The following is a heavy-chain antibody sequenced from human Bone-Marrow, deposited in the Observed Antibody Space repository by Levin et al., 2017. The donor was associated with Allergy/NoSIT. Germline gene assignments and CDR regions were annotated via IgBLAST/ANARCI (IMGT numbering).Heavy chain of an antibody. J-gene: IGHJ4*02. D-gene: IGHD3-16*02. CDR3: ARDPHYDYVWGSYRSGYYFDY. CDR1: GGSFSGYY. CDR2: INHSGST. V-gene: IGHV4-34*01. Sequence: TSETLSLTCAVYGGSFSGYYWSWIRQPPGKGLEWIGEINHSGSTNYNPSLKSRVTISVDTSKNQFSLKLSSVTAADTAVYYCARDPHYDYVWGSYRSGYYFDYWGQGTLVTVSS.